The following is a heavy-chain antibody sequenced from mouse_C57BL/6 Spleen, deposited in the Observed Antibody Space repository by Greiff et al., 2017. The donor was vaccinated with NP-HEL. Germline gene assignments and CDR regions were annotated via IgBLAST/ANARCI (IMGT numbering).Heavy chain of an antibody. CDR3: AISTMITTGKNYFDY. D-gene: IGHD2-4*01. CDR2: IYPGSGNT. V-gene: IGHV1-66*01. CDR1: GYSFTSYY. J-gene: IGHJ2*01. Sequence: QVQLQQSGPELVKPGASVKISCKASGYSFTSYYIHWVKQRPGQGLEWIGWIYPGSGNTKYNEKFKGKATLTADTSSSTAYMQLSSLTSEDSAVYYCAISTMITTGKNYFDYWGQGTTLTVSS.